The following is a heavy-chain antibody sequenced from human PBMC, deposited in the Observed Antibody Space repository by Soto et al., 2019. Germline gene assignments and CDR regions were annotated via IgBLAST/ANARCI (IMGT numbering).Heavy chain of an antibody. CDR3: AVPAASVAGASGSYYYYGMDV. Sequence: SYYWGWIRQPPGKGLEWIGYIYYSGSPYYNPSLKSRVTISVDTSKNQFSLKLSSVTAADTAVYYCAVPAASVAGASGSYYYYGMDVWGQGTTVTVS. CDR2: IYYSGSP. D-gene: IGHD6-19*01. CDR1: SYY. J-gene: IGHJ6*02. V-gene: IGHV4-39*01.